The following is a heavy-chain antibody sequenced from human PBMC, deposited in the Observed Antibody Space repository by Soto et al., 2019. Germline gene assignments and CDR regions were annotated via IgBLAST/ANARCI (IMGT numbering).Heavy chain of an antibody. CDR2: SRNKANSYTT. CDR3: TRLLRTSSGYDFDF. Sequence: EVQLVESGGGLVQPGGSVRLSCAASGFTFNDHYMDWVRQAPGKGLEWVGLSRNKANSYTTEYAASVKGRFAISRDDSKNSLYLQMNSLKTEDSAVYYCTRLLRTSSGYDFDFWGQGTLVTVSS. V-gene: IGHV3-72*01. CDR1: GFTFNDHY. D-gene: IGHD5-12*01. J-gene: IGHJ4*02.